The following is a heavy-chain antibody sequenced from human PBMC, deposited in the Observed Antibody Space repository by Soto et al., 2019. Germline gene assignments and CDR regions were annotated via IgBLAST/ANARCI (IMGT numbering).Heavy chain of an antibody. Sequence: SETLSLTCAVSGASVRSYHWSWIRQAAGKGLEWIGRVQMSGTTNYNPSLKTRVTMSLDTSKNEVSLRMTSVTAADTAVYFCAKDRSTMRWFDPWGQGILVTVS. CDR1: GASVRSYH. V-gene: IGHV4-4*07. CDR3: AKDRSTMRWFDP. D-gene: IGHD1-1*01. CDR2: VQMSGTT. J-gene: IGHJ5*02.